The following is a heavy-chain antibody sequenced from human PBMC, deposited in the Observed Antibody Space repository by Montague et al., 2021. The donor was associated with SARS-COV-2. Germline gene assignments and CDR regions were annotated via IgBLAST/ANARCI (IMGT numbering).Heavy chain of an antibody. D-gene: IGHD5-18*01. V-gene: IGHV4-59*01. J-gene: IGHJ4*02. CDR2: IYYGGST. Sequence: SETLSLTCTVSGGSISSYYWSWIRQPPGKGLEWIGYIYYGGSTNYNPSLKSRVTISVDTSKNQFSLKLSSVTAAGTAVYYCASSSGYSYGYYFDYWGQGTLVTVSS. CDR1: GGSISSYY. CDR3: ASSSGYSYGYYFDY.